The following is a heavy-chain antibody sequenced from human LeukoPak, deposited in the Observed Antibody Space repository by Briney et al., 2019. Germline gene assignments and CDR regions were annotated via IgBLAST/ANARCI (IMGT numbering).Heavy chain of an antibody. V-gene: IGHV3-64*02. Sequence: GGSLRLSCAASGFTFSRYAIHWVRQAPGKGLEFVSAIRTYGGSTYYADSVRGRFTISRDNSKNTLYLQMGSLRPDDMAVYYCARGPQQYTGGTPRPYYFDYWGQGTLVTVSS. CDR1: GFTFSRYA. D-gene: IGHD1-26*01. CDR3: ARGPQQYTGGTPRPYYFDY. J-gene: IGHJ4*02. CDR2: IRTYGGST.